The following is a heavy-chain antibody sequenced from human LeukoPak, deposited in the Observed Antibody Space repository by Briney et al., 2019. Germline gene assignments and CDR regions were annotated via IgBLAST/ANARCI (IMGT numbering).Heavy chain of an antibody. CDR3: ARDRGIAAAGRKGGIDY. D-gene: IGHD6-13*01. CDR2: IYYSGST. Sequence: SETLSLTCTVSGGSISSGGYYWSWIRQHPGKGLEWIGYIYYSGSTYYNPSLKSRVTISVDTSKNQFSLKLSSVTAADTAVYYCARDRGIAAAGRKGGIDYWGQGTLVTVSS. V-gene: IGHV4-31*03. J-gene: IGHJ4*02. CDR1: GGSISSGGYY.